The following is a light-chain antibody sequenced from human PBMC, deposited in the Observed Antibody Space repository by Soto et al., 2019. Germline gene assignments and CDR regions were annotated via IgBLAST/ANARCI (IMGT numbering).Light chain of an antibody. J-gene: IGLJ3*02. V-gene: IGLV2-8*01. CDR2: EVT. CDR1: SSDVGAYNY. Sequence: QSALTQPPSASGSPGQSVTISCTGTSSDVGAYNYVSWYQQHAGKAPKLVIYEVTKRPSGVPDRFSGSKSANTASLTVSGLQAEDGADYYSSSFASSNTWVFGGGTKLTVL. CDR3: SSFASSNTWV.